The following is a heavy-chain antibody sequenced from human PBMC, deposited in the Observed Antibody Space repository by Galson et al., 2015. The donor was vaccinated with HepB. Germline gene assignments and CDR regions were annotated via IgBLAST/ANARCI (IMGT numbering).Heavy chain of an antibody. J-gene: IGHJ6*02. V-gene: IGHV1-18*04. Sequence: SVKVSCKASGYTFTSYGISWVRQAPGQGLEWMGWISAYNGNTNDAQKLQGRVTMTTDTSTSTAYMELRSLRSDDTAVYYCARAPGHIVVVTALTDYGMEVWGQGTTVTVSS. CDR3: ARAPGHIVVVTALTDYGMEV. D-gene: IGHD2-21*02. CDR1: GYTFTSYG. CDR2: ISAYNGNT.